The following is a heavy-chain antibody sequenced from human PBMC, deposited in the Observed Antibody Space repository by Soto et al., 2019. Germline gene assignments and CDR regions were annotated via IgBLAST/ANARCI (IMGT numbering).Heavy chain of an antibody. D-gene: IGHD2-21*02. CDR1: GYTFTSYD. CDR2: MNPNSGNT. CDR3: ARARPRSGVAAANRLGYNWFDP. J-gene: IGHJ5*02. Sequence: QVQLVQSGAEVKKPGASVKVSCKASGYTFTSYDINWVRQATGQGLEWMGWMNPNSGNTGYAQKFQGRVTMTRNTSTSTAYMERSSLRPEGTAVYYCARARPRSGVAAANRLGYNWFDPWGEGTLVTVSS. V-gene: IGHV1-8*01.